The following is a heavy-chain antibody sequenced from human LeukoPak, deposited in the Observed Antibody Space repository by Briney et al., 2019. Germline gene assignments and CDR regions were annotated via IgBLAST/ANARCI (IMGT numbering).Heavy chain of an antibody. CDR2: IYYSGST. Sequence: SETLSLTCTVSGGSISSSSYYWGWIRQPPGKGLEWIGSIYYSGSTYYNPSLKSRVTISVDTSKNQFSLKLSSVTAADTAVYYCARGGVDYGDYLWFDPWGQGTLVTVSS. CDR3: ARGGVDYGDYLWFDP. V-gene: IGHV4-39*01. CDR1: GGSISSSSYY. J-gene: IGHJ5*02. D-gene: IGHD4-17*01.